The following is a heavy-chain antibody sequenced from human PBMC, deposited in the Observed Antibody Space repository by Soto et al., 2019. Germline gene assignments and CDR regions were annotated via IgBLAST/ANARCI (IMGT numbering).Heavy chain of an antibody. J-gene: IGHJ4*02. CDR2: ISAHNGNT. CDR3: SRGRYVDY. Sequence: QVHLVQSGAEVKKPGASVKVSCKASGYTFTSYGITWVRQAPGQGLEWMGLISAHNGNTDYAQKPQGRVIVTRDTSTSTAYMELRSLRSDDTAVYYCSRGRYVDYWGQGALVTVSS. CDR1: GYTFTSYG. D-gene: IGHD1-1*01. V-gene: IGHV1-18*01.